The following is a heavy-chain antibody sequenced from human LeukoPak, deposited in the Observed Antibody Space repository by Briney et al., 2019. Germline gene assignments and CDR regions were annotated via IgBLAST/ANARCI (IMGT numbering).Heavy chain of an antibody. V-gene: IGHV4-39*01. CDR1: GVSISSSSYY. CDR2: IYSSGST. D-gene: IGHD3-3*01. Sequence: SETLSLTCNVSGVSISSSSYYWGWIRQPPGKGLEWIGSIYSSGSTYYNSSLKSRVTISIDTSKNQVSLKLSSVTAADTAVYYCTRVVTSGSYTLDYWGQGTLVTVSS. CDR3: TRVVTSGSYTLDY. J-gene: IGHJ4*02.